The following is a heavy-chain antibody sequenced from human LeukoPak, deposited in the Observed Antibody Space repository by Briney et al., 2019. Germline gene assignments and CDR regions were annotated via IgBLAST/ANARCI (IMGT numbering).Heavy chain of an antibody. CDR2: VYATGTT. V-gene: IGHV4-59*01. CDR1: GGSISSYY. CDR3: ARVGSGGAWFDF. D-gene: IGHD6-19*01. Sequence: PSETLSLTCTVSGGSISSYYWSWIRQPPGKGLEWIAYVYATGTTNYNPSPKTRPTISMDTSKNQLSLTLTSVTAADTAVYYCARVGSGGAWFDFWGQGTLVSVSS. J-gene: IGHJ4*02.